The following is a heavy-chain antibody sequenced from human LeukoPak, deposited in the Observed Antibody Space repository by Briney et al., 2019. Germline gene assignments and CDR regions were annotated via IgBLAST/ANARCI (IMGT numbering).Heavy chain of an antibody. D-gene: IGHD3-10*01. CDR3: ASLPRGSGRYYNY. CDR1: GYTFTAQY. CDR2: INPEIGDR. V-gene: IGHV1-2*02. J-gene: IGHJ4*02. Sequence: GASMKVSCKASGYTFTAQYLHWVRQAPGQGLECMCWINPEIGDRNYAQKFQGRVTMTSDTSTNTGHMALARVNSDDTAVYYCASLPRGSGRYYNYWGQGILVTVSS.